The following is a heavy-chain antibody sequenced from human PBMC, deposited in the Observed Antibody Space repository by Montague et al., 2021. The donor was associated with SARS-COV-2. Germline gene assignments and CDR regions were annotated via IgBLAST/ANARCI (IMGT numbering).Heavy chain of an antibody. CDR1: GWSNSRSY. V-gene: IGHV4-59*12. D-gene: IGHD3-3*01. CDR3: ARWGEYYDSPYYYYAMDV. Sequence: SETLSLTCSGFGWSNSRSYRSCTRLYPRHVLDCNGYTSYSGSTDYNPSLKSRVTISIDTSKNQFSLKLSSVTAADTAVYYCARWGEYYDSPYYYYAMDVWGQGTTVTVSS. J-gene: IGHJ6*02. CDR2: TSYSGST.